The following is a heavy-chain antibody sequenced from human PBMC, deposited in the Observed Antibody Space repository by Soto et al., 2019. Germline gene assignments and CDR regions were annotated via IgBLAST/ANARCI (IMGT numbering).Heavy chain of an antibody. Sequence: QVQLQESGPGLVKPSGTLSLTCAVSGGSISSSNWWSWVRQPPGKGLEWIGELYHSGSTTYNPSLKSRVTISVVKSKNQFSLKLSSVTAADTAVYYCARVSPRYNWNYYFDYWGQGTLVTLSS. V-gene: IGHV4-4*02. CDR3: ARVSPRYNWNYYFDY. CDR1: GGSISSSNW. J-gene: IGHJ4*02. CDR2: LYHSGST. D-gene: IGHD1-7*01.